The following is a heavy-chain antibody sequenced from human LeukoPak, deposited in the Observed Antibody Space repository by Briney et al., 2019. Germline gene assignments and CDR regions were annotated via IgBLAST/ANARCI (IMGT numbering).Heavy chain of an antibody. V-gene: IGHV1-24*01. CDR2: FDPEDGET. J-gene: IGHJ4*02. Sequence: ASVKVSCKVSGYTLTELSMHWVRQAPGKGLEWMGGFDPEDGETIYAQKFQGRVTMTEDTSTDTAYMELSSLISEDTAVYYCARVLSNWNYHDYWGQGTLVTVSS. CDR3: ARVLSNWNYHDY. D-gene: IGHD1-1*01. CDR1: GYTLTELS.